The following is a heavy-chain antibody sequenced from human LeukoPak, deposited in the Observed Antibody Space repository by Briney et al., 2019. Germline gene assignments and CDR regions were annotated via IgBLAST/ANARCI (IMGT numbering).Heavy chain of an antibody. CDR1: GYTFTGHY. V-gene: IGHV1-2*02. CDR3: APSGSHSGSPFYFDY. Sequence: ASVKVSCKTSGYTFTGHYMHWVRQAPGQGLEWMGWINPNNGDPNYAQNFQGRVTMTRDTSISTAYMELSRLRSDDTAVYYCAPSGSHSGSPFYFDYWGQGTLVTVSS. CDR2: INPNNGDP. J-gene: IGHJ4*02. D-gene: IGHD3-10*01.